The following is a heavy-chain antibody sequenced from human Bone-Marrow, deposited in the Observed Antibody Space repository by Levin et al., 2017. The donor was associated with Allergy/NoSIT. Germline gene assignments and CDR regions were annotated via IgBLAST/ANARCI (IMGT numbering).Heavy chain of an antibody. V-gene: IGHV4-59*11. CDR2: IYYSGTT. CDR3: VRDIYYYDTSGYDRYIDL. Sequence: SETLSLTCIVSGGSITSHYWGWIRQAPGKGLEWIGYIYYSGTTTYNPSLKSRVTLSMDTSKNQFSLKLSSVTAADSAVYYCVRDIYYYDTSGYDRYIDLWGRGTLVTVSP. CDR1: GGSITSHY. J-gene: IGHJ2*01. D-gene: IGHD3-22*01.